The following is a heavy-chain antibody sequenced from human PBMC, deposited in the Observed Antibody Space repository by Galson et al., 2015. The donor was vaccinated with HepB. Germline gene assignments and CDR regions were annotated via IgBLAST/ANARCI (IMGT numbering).Heavy chain of an antibody. V-gene: IGHV1-18*04. CDR2: ISAYNGNT. D-gene: IGHD3-22*01. CDR3: ARDNSDDSRGYNWFDP. Sequence: SVKVSCKASGYTFTSYGISWVRQAPGQGLEWMGWISAYNGNTNYAQKLQGRVTMTTDTSTSTAYMELRSLRSDDTAVYYCARDNSDDSRGYNWFDPWGQGTLVTVSS. J-gene: IGHJ5*02. CDR1: GYTFTSYG.